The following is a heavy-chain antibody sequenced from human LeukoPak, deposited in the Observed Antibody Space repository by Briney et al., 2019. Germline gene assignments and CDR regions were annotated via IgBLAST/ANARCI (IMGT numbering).Heavy chain of an antibody. D-gene: IGHD3-9*01. J-gene: IGHJ4*02. CDR3: AKGGKYDMYYFDY. V-gene: IGHV3-30*18. CDR2: ISYGVSNT. Sequence: GGSLRLSCAASGFTFNSYDMDWVRQAPGKGLEWVAVISYGVSNTFYADSVKGRFTISRDNSKNALYPQMNSLRAEDTAVYYCAKGGKYDMYYFDYWGQGTLVTVSS. CDR1: GFTFNSYD.